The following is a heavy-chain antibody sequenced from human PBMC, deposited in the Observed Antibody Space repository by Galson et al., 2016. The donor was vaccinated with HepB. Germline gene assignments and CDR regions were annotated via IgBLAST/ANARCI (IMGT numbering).Heavy chain of an antibody. CDR1: GVTLSTSA. J-gene: IGHJ4*02. CDR3: AARGNSWPYY. CDR2: IVAGNGDT. V-gene: IGHV1-58*01. D-gene: IGHD6-13*01. Sequence: SVKVSCKASGVTLSTSAVRWVRQARGQHLEWIGWIVAGNGDTKYAQKFQERVTITRDMSTRTAYMELSSLTSEDTAVYYCAARGNSWPYYWGQGTLVTVAS.